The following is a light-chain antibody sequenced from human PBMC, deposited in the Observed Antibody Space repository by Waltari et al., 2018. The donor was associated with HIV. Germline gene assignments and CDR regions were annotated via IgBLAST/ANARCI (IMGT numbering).Light chain of an antibody. V-gene: IGLV1-51*01. CDR3: ATWDNSLRAM. Sequence: QSVLTPHTSVSAAPGHKVTISCSRRHSTIGTNFAAWYQHLPGTTPKLLINENNRRPSLIPDRFSASKTGTSATLGISGLQTGDEAIYYCATWDNSLRAMFGGGTKLTVL. CDR1: HSTIGTNF. CDR2: ENN. J-gene: IGLJ3*02.